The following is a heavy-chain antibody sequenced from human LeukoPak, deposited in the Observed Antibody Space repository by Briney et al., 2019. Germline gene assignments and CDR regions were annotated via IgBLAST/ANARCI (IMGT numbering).Heavy chain of an antibody. CDR2: INPNSGGT. D-gene: IGHD1-26*01. J-gene: IGHJ4*02. CDR3: AREKYSGSYSEGFDY. CDR1: GYTFTVYY. Sequence: ASVKVSFKASGYTFTVYYMHWVRQAPGQGLEWMGWINPNSGGTNYSQKFQGRVTMTRDTSISTAYMELRRLGSDDTAVYYCAREKYSGSYSEGFDYWGQGTLVTVSS. V-gene: IGHV1-2*02.